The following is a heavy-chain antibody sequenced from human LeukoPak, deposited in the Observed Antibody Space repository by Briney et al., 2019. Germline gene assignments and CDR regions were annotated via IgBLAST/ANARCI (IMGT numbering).Heavy chain of an antibody. CDR2: IYPGDSDT. D-gene: IGHD3-22*01. V-gene: IGHV5-51*01. Sequence: SGESLKISCKGSGYSFTSYWIGWVRQMLGKGLEWMGIIYPGDSDTRYSPSFQGQVTISADKSISTAYLQWSSLKASDTAMYYCARTYDSMAYDAFDIWGQGTMVTVSS. J-gene: IGHJ3*02. CDR3: ARTYDSMAYDAFDI. CDR1: GYSFTSYW.